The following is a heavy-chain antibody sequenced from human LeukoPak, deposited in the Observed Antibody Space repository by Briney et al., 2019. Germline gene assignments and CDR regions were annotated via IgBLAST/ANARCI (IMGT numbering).Heavy chain of an antibody. V-gene: IGHV4-30-2*01. CDR1: GXSFSSGGYS. CDR3: ARGGGEEFGEYDVFDY. CDR2: ILRSGRT. Sequence: PSETLSLTCTVSGXSFSSGGYSWSWIRQPPGRGLEWFGYILRSGRTRYTPSPKSRVDTSTDRSKNQISLIFNSVTCADTAVSYGARGGGEEFGEYDVFDYWGQGTLVTVSS. J-gene: IGHJ4*02. D-gene: IGHD3-10*01.